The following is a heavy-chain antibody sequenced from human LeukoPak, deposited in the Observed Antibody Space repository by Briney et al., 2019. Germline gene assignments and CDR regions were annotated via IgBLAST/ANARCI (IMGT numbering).Heavy chain of an antibody. Sequence: GRSLRLSCAASGFTFSSYAMHWVRQAPGKGLEWVSLISYNGGDTYYADSLKGRFTISRDNSENTLYLQVNSPRAEDTAVYYCARVSVPHSNGWYGGHYFDYWGQGTLVTVSS. V-gene: IGHV3-30-3*01. CDR1: GFTFSSYA. CDR2: ISYNGGDT. D-gene: IGHD6-19*01. J-gene: IGHJ4*02. CDR3: ARVSVPHSNGWYGGHYFDY.